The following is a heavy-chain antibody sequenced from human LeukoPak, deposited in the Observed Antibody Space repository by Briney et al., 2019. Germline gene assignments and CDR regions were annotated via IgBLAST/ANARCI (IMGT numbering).Heavy chain of an antibody. CDR3: TRERGRGLTVTTGDLDY. V-gene: IGHV3-49*03. J-gene: IGHJ4*02. CDR2: IRSKAYGGTT. Sequence: GGSLRLSCTASGFTFGDYAMSWFRQALGKGPEWVGFIRSKAYGGTTEYPASVKGRFTISRDDSKSIAYLQMNSLKTEDTAVYYCTRERGRGLTVTTGDLDYWGQGTLVTVSS. CDR1: GFTFGDYA. D-gene: IGHD4-17*01.